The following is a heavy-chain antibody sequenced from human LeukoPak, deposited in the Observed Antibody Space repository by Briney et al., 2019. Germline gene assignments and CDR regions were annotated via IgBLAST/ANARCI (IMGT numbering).Heavy chain of an antibody. J-gene: IGHJ4*02. V-gene: IGHV3-23*01. CDR1: GSTFSSYA. CDR3: AKDMGGPLAAAADY. Sequence: PGGSLRLSCAASGSTFSSYAMSWVRQAPGKGLEWVSAISGSGGSTYYADSVKGRFTISRDNSKNTLYLQMNSLRAEDTAVYYCAKDMGGPLAAAADYWGQGTLVTVSP. CDR2: ISGSGGST. D-gene: IGHD6-13*01.